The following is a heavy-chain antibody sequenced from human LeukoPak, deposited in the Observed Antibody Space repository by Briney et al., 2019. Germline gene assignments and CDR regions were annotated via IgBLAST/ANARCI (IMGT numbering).Heavy chain of an antibody. D-gene: IGHD3-3*01. V-gene: IGHV3-11*01. Sequence: LSLTCAVYGGSFSGYYWSWIRQAPGKGLEWVSYISSSGSTIYYADSVKGRFTISRDNAKNSLYLQMNSLRAEDTAVYYCARGNPKDYDFWSGYYPFDYWGQGTLVTVSS. CDR2: ISSSGSTI. CDR3: ARGNPKDYDFWSGYYPFDY. CDR1: GGSFSGYY. J-gene: IGHJ4*02.